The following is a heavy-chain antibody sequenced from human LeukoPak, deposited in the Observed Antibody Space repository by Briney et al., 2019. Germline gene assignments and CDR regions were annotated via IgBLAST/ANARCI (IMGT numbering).Heavy chain of an antibody. Sequence: GGSLRLSCAASGFTFSTYAMSWVRQAPGKGLEWVSSISGSGGSTYYADSVKGRFTISRDNSKNTLYLQMNSLRVEDTAVYYSANGGLWLPTRTAWGQGTLVTVSS. D-gene: IGHD3-22*01. CDR2: ISGSGGST. J-gene: IGHJ5*02. CDR3: ANGGLWLPTRTA. CDR1: GFTFSTYA. V-gene: IGHV3-23*01.